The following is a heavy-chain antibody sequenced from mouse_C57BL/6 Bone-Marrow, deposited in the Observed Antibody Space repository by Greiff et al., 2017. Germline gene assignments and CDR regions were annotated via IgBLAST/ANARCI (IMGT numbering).Heavy chain of an antibody. CDR1: GFSFNTYS. Sequence: EVMLLESGGGLVQPKGSLKLSCAASGFSFNTYSMNWVRQAPGKGFEWVARIRRQSNNYATYYADSVKARFTISRDDTESMLSLQMNNLKTEDTAMYYCGRQPPSTFYYDMEYWGPGTSVTVSS. J-gene: IGHJ4*01. D-gene: IGHD4-1*02. CDR2: IRRQSNNYAT. CDR3: GRQPPSTFYYDMEY. V-gene: IGHV10-1*01.